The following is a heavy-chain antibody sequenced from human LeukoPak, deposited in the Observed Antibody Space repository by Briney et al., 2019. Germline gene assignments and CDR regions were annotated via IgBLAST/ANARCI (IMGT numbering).Heavy chain of an antibody. J-gene: IGHJ5*02. Sequence: GGSLTLSCAASGFTFSSYAMSWVRHAPGKGLEWVSAISGSGSSTYYADSVKGRFTISRDNSKNTLYLQMNSLRAEDTAVYYCANGGSGWYVNWFDPWGEGTLVTVSS. CDR2: ISGSGSST. D-gene: IGHD6-19*01. CDR3: ANGGSGWYVNWFDP. CDR1: GFTFSSYA. V-gene: IGHV3-23*01.